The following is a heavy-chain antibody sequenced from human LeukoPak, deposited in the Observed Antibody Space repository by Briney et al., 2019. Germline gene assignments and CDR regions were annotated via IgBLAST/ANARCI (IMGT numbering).Heavy chain of an antibody. Sequence: GGSLRLSCAASGFPFSSYGMHWVRQAPGKGLEWVAFIRYDGSNKYYADSVKGRFTISRDNSKNTLYLQMNSLRAEDTAVYYCAKDKYSSGWYYFDYWGQGTLVTVSS. CDR1: GFPFSSYG. CDR2: IRYDGSNK. CDR3: AKDKYSSGWYYFDY. V-gene: IGHV3-30*02. J-gene: IGHJ4*02. D-gene: IGHD6-19*01.